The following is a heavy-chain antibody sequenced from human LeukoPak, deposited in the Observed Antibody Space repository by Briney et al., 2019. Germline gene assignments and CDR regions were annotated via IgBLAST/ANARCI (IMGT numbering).Heavy chain of an antibody. CDR3: ASPTYYDFWSGYYDVFDY. CDR2: IYHSGST. CDR1: GYSISSGYY. V-gene: IGHV4-38-2*02. Sequence: SETLSLTCTVSGYSISSGYYWGWIRQPPGKGLEWIGSIYHSGSTYYNPSLKSRVTISVDTSKNQFSLKLSSVTAADTAVYYCASPTYYDFWSGYYDVFDYWGQGTLVTVSS. J-gene: IGHJ4*02. D-gene: IGHD3-3*01.